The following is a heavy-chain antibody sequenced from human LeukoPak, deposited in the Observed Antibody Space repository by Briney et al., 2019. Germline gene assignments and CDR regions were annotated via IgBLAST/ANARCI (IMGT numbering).Heavy chain of an antibody. J-gene: IGHJ4*02. D-gene: IGHD3-22*01. Sequence: SETLSLTCTVSGGSISTNYWSWIRQPPRKGLEWIGYMYDSGSTTNYNPSLKSRVTISVDTSKNQFSLKLSSVTAADTAVYYCARAPTYSYDSSGQFHFDYWGQGTLVTVSS. CDR3: ARAPTYSYDSSGQFHFDY. CDR1: GGSISTNY. V-gene: IGHV4-59*01. CDR2: MYDSGSTT.